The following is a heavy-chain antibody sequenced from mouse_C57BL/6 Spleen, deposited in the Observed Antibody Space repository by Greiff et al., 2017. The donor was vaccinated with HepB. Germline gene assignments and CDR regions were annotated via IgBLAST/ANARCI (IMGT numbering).Heavy chain of an antibody. J-gene: IGHJ3*01. CDR2: IRNKANGYTT. Sequence: EVKVVESGGGLVQPGGSLSFSCAASGFTFTDYYMRWVRQPPGKALEWLGFIRNKANGYTTEYSASVKGRFTISRDNSQNILYLQMSALRAENSATYYCARYNNWDAWFAYWGQGTLVTVSA. V-gene: IGHV7-3*01. CDR3: ARYNNWDAWFAY. CDR1: GFTFTDYY. D-gene: IGHD4-1*01.